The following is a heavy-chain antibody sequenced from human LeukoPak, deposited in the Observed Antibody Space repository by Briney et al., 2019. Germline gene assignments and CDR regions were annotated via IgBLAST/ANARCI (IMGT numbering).Heavy chain of an antibody. CDR3: AKGGYSGYDYY. D-gene: IGHD5-12*01. V-gene: IGHV3-23*01. CDR2: ISGSGGST. Sequence: GGSLRLSCAASGFTFSSYAMSWVRQAPGKGLEWVSAISGSGGSTYYADSVKGRFTISRDNSKNTLYLQMNSLRTEDTAVYYCAKGGYSGYDYYWGRGTLVTVSS. CDR1: GFTFSSYA. J-gene: IGHJ4*02.